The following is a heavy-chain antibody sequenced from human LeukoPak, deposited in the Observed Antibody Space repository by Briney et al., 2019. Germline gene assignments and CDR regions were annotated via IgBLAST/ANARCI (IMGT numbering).Heavy chain of an antibody. J-gene: IGHJ4*02. CDR1: GYTFTSYD. Sequence: ASVKVSCKASGYTFTSYDINWVRQAPGQGLEWMGWINSNSGGTNYAQKFQGRVTMTRDTSISTAYMELSSLRSDDTAVYYCARYSSGRPPFDYWGQGTPVTVSS. D-gene: IGHD3-22*01. CDR2: INSNSGGT. V-gene: IGHV1-2*02. CDR3: ARYSSGRPPFDY.